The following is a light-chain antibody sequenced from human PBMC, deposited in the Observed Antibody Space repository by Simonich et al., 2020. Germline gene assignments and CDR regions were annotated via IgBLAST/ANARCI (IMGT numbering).Light chain of an antibody. CDR2: WAS. V-gene: IGKV4-1*01. CDR1: QSVLYSSNNKNY. CDR3: QQYYSTPYT. Sequence: DIVMTQSPDSLAVSLGERATINCKSSQSVLYSSNNKNYFAWYQQKPGQPPKLLLYWASTRESGVPDRFSGSGSGTDFTLTISSLQAEDVAVYDCQQYYSTPYTFGQGTKLEIK. J-gene: IGKJ2*01.